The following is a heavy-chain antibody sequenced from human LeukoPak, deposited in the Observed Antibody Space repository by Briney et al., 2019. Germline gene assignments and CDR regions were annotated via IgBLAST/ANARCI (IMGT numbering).Heavy chain of an antibody. J-gene: IGHJ4*02. CDR1: GGSISSSSYY. CDR2: IYYSGST. Sequence: PSETLSLTCTVSGGSISSSSYYRGWIRQPPGKGLEWIGSIYYSGSTYYNPSLKSRVTISVDTSKNQFSLKLSSVTAADTAVYYCARHNGYSYGLHNWGQGTLVTVSS. CDR3: ARHNGYSYGLHN. D-gene: IGHD5-18*01. V-gene: IGHV4-39*01.